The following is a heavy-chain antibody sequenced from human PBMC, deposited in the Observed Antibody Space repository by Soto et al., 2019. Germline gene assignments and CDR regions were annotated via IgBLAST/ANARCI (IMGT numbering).Heavy chain of an antibody. V-gene: IGHV4-59*01. J-gene: IGHJ4*02. Sequence: SETLSLTCTVSGGSISSYYWSWIRQPPGKGLEWIGYIYYSGSTNYNPSLKSRVTISVDRSKNQFSLKLSSVTAADTAVYYCARGLATYVSEYFDYWGQGTLVTVSS. CDR2: IYYSGST. CDR1: GGSISSYY. CDR3: ARGLATYVSEYFDY. D-gene: IGHD3-16*01.